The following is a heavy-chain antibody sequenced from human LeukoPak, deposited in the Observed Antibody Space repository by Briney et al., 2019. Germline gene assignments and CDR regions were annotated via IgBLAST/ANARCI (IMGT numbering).Heavy chain of an antibody. V-gene: IGHV3-23*01. CDR2: ISGSGGST. Sequence: GGSLRLSCAASGFTFSSYAMSWVRQAPGKGLEWVSAISGSGGSTYYADSVKGRFTISRDNAKNSLYLQMNSLRAEDTAVYYCARVKDRARWQGFDYWGQGTLVTVSS. CDR3: ARVKDRARWQGFDY. J-gene: IGHJ4*02. CDR1: GFTFSSYA. D-gene: IGHD4-23*01.